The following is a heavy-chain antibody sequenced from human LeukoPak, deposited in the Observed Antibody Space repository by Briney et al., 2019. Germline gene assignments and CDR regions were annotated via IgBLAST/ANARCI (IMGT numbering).Heavy chain of an antibody. V-gene: IGHV3-73*01. CDR2: IRSKANNYAT. CDR3: STFNTKDY. J-gene: IGHJ4*02. Sequence: PSGGSLRLSCATSGFNFSGSAMHWVRQASGKGLEWVGRIRSKANNYATVYAASVNGRFTISRDDSKNTAYLQMNSLKTEDTAVYYCSTFNTKDYWGQGTLVTVSS. CDR1: GFNFSGSA.